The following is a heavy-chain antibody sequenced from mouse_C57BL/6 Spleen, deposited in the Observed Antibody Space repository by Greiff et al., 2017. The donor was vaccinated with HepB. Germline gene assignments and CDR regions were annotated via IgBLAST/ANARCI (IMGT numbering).Heavy chain of an antibody. J-gene: IGHJ4*01. V-gene: IGHV5-6*01. CDR3: ARPGSSSYAMDY. Sequence: EVKLMESGGDLVKPGGSLKLSCAASGFTFSSYGMSWVRQTPDKRLEWVATISSGGSYTYYPDSVKGRFTISRDNAKNTLYLQMSSLKSEDTAMYYCARPGSSSYAMDYWGQGTSVTVSS. CDR2: ISSGGSYT. CDR1: GFTFSSYG. D-gene: IGHD1-1*01.